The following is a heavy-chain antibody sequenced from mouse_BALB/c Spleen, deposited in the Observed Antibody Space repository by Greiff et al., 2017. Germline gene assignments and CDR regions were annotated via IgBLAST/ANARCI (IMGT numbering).Heavy chain of an antibody. J-gene: IGHJ3*01. CDR3: AREGDYYGYIFAY. CDR2: ISSGGST. D-gene: IGHD1-2*01. Sequence: EVKLMESGGGLVKPGGSLKLSCAASGFTFSSYAMSWVRQTPEKRLEWVASISSGGSTYYPDSVKGRFTISRDNARNILYLQMSSLRSEDTAMYYCAREGDYYGYIFAYWGQGTLVTVSA. CDR1: GFTFSSYA. V-gene: IGHV5-6-5*01.